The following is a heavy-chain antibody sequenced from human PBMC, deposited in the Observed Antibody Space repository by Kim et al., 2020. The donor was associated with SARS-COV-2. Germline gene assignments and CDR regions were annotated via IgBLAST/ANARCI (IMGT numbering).Heavy chain of an antibody. V-gene: IGHV4-34*01. D-gene: IGHD3-10*01. CDR2: INHSGST. CDR1: GGSFSGYY. J-gene: IGHJ3*02. CDR3: ASDNYYGSGRYYRDAFDI. Sequence: SETLSLTCAVYGGSFSGYYWSWIRQPPGKGLEWIGEINHSGSTNYNPSLKSGDTISVDTSKNQFSLKLSSVTAADTAVYYCASDNYYGSGRYYRDAFDIWGQVTLVTVSS.